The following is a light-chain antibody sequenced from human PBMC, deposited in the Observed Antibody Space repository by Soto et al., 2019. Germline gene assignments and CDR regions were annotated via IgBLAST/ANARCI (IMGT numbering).Light chain of an antibody. Sequence: EIVLTQSPGTLSLSPGERATLSCRASQSVSSSYLAWYQQKPGQAPRLLIYVASSRAPGIPDRFSGSGSGTDLTLTISRQEPEDFAVYYCQQYGSSPWTFGQGTKVEIK. CDR1: QSVSSSY. V-gene: IGKV3-20*01. J-gene: IGKJ1*01. CDR2: VAS. CDR3: QQYGSSPWT.